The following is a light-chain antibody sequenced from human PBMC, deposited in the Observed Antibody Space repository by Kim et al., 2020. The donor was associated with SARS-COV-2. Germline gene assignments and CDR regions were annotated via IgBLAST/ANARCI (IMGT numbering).Light chain of an antibody. CDR2: LDS. J-gene: IGLJ3*02. Sequence: PGPTASITCSGDKLGDKYACWYQQKPGQSPVLVIYLDSKRPSGIPERFSGSNSGNTATLTISGTQAIDEADYYCQAWDSSTANWVFGGGTQLTVL. CDR1: KLGDKY. V-gene: IGLV3-1*01. CDR3: QAWDSSTANWV.